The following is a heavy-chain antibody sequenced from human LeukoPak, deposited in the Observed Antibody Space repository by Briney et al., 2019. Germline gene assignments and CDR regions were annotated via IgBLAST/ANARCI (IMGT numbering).Heavy chain of an antibody. CDR3: ARDRGLRYFDSFDF. Sequence: AGESLKISCMTSGYSFARFWIGWVRQAPGKGLEWVAHIRKDGSDKYYLDSVKARFTISRDNVKNLVHLQMNGLRAEDTAVYYCARDRGLRYFDSFDFWGQGTRVTVSS. CDR1: GYSFARFW. D-gene: IGHD3-9*01. J-gene: IGHJ4*02. CDR2: IRKDGSDK. V-gene: IGHV3-7*03.